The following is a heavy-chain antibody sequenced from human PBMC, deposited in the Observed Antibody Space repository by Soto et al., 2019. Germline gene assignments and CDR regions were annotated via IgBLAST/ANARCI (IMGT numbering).Heavy chain of an antibody. Sequence: AASVKVSCKASAYTFTSYVISWVRQAPGQGLGWMGWVSAYNGNTNYAQKLQGRVTMTTDTSTSTAYMELRSLRSDDTAVYCCARLMILAGGLDAFDIWGQGTMVTVSS. D-gene: IGHD3-16*01. CDR3: ARLMILAGGLDAFDI. J-gene: IGHJ3*02. CDR1: AYTFTSYV. CDR2: VSAYNGNT. V-gene: IGHV1-18*01.